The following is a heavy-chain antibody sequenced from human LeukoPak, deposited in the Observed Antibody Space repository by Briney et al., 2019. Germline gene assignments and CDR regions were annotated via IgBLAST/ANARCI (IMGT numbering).Heavy chain of an antibody. V-gene: IGHV1-69*05. J-gene: IGHJ4*02. D-gene: IGHD3-22*01. CDR2: IIPIFGTA. Sequence: GASVKVSCKASGGTFSSYAISWVRQAPGQGLEWMGGIIPIFGTANYAQKFQGRVTITTDESTSTAYMELSSLRSEDTAVYYCAAPNGGDSSGYYHYWGQGTLVTVSS. CDR1: GGTFSSYA. CDR3: AAPNGGDSSGYYHY.